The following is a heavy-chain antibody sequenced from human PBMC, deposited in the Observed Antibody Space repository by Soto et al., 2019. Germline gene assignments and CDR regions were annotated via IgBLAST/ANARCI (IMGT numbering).Heavy chain of an antibody. V-gene: IGHV4-61*01. CDR2: IYYSGST. CDR3: AREDTTTVTTNY. Sequence: SETLSLTCTVSGGSVSSGSYYWSWIRQPPGKGLEWIGYIYYSGSTNYNPSLKSRVTISVDTSKNQFSLKLSSVTAADTAVYYCAREDTTTVTTNYWGQGALVTVSS. D-gene: IGHD4-17*01. J-gene: IGHJ4*02. CDR1: GGSVSSGSYY.